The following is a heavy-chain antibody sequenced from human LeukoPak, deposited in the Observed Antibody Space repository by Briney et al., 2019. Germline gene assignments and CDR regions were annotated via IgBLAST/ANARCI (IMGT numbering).Heavy chain of an antibody. J-gene: IGHJ4*02. Sequence: GGSLRLSCAASGFTFSSYGMHWVRQAPGKGLEWVAVIAYHGGAEYYADSVKGRFTISRDNSKNTVDLQLNSLRAEDSAVYYCAKQSFRMVNYFDYRGQGTLVSVCS. V-gene: IGHV3-30*18. D-gene: IGHD3-16*02. CDR1: GFTFSSYG. CDR2: IAYHGGAE. CDR3: AKQSFRMVNYFDY.